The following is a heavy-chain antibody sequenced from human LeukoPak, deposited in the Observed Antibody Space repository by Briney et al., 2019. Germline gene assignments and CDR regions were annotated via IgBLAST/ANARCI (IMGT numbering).Heavy chain of an antibody. CDR1: GYTFTNYH. V-gene: IGHV1-18*01. J-gene: IGHJ4*02. Sequence: ASVKVSCKASGYTFTNYHISWVRQAPGQGLEWMGWISTNIGNTNYAQNLQDRVTMTKDTSTSTAYMELRSLRSDDTAVYYCALISYCTSVTCFFLDSWGQGTLVSVSS. D-gene: IGHD2-8*01. CDR3: ALISYCTSVTCFFLDS. CDR2: ISTNIGNT.